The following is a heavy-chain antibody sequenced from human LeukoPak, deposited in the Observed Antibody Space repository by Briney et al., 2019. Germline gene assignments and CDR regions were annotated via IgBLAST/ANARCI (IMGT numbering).Heavy chain of an antibody. CDR3: ARVDGSPDS. V-gene: IGHV1-8*03. CDR1: GYTFTRYD. CDR2: VNLKSGNT. Sequence: ASVKVSCKASGYTFTRYDINWVRQAPGQGLEWMGLVNLKSGNTGSAQKFQGRVTITRDTSINTAYMELSSLRPEDTGVYYCARVDGSPDSWGQGTLVTVSS. J-gene: IGHJ4*02. D-gene: IGHD2-15*01.